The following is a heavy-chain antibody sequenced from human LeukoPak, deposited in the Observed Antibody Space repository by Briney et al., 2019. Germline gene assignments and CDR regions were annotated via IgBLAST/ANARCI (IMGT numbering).Heavy chain of an antibody. Sequence: ASVKVSCKASGGTFSSYAISWVRQAPGQGLEWMGRIIPIFGTANYAQKFQGRVTITTDESTSTAYMELSSLRSEDTAVYYCGRDLTYYDSRRAFDIWGQGTMVTVSS. J-gene: IGHJ3*02. CDR3: GRDLTYYDSRRAFDI. CDR2: IIPIFGTA. V-gene: IGHV1-69*05. D-gene: IGHD3-22*01. CDR1: GGTFSSYA.